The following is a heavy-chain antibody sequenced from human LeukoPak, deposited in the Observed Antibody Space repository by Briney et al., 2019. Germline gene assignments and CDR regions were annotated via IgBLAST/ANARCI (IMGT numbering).Heavy chain of an antibody. V-gene: IGHV3-23*01. J-gene: IGHJ4*02. D-gene: IGHD3-3*01. Sequence: GGSLRPSCAASGFTFSNYAMSWVRQAPGKGLEWVSGISGSGDSTYYADSVKGRFTISRDNSKNTLYLQMNSLRAEDTAVYYCAREYDFWSGYYAPGFDYWGQGTLVTVSS. CDR3: AREYDFWSGYYAPGFDY. CDR2: ISGSGDST. CDR1: GFTFSNYA.